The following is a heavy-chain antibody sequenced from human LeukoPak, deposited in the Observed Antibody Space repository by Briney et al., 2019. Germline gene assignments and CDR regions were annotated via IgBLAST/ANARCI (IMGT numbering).Heavy chain of an antibody. D-gene: IGHD1-26*01. CDR2: ISRTGSI. J-gene: IGHJ4*02. Sequence: SETLSLTCAVSGGSISTSNWWSWVRQPPGKGLEWIGEISRTGSIDYDPSVRSRATISLDKSKSQFSLRLTSLTSADTAVYYCARGQGAADYWGQGILVIVSS. CDR3: ARGQGAADY. V-gene: IGHV4-4*02. CDR1: GGSISTSNW.